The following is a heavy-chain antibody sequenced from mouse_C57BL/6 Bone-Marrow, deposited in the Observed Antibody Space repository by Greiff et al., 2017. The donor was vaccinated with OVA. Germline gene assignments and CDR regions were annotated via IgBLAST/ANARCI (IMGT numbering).Heavy chain of an antibody. Sequence: EVQGVESGEGLVKPGGSLKLSCAASGFTFSSYAMSWVRQTPEKRLEWVAYISSGGDYIYYADTVKGRFTISRDNARNTLYLQMSSLKSEDTAMYYCTSDYDYDGYWYFDVWGTGTTVTVSS. CDR2: ISSGGDYI. CDR3: TSDYDYDGYWYFDV. D-gene: IGHD2-4*01. J-gene: IGHJ1*03. V-gene: IGHV5-9-1*02. CDR1: GFTFSSYA.